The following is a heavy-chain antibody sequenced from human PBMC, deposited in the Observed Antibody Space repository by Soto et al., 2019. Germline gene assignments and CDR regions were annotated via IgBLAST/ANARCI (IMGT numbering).Heavy chain of an antibody. D-gene: IGHD1-26*01. Sequence: PGGLLRLSWDAYGFTFSSSGMHWVRQAPANGLGWLAIRWYDGRNKFYADSVKGRFTISRDNSRNTVFLQMDSPRADDTAVYYCARDAWVLKQKRARPFYSDNWGQGTLVTVSS. CDR2: RWYDGRNK. V-gene: IGHV3-33*01. CDR1: GFTFSSSG. J-gene: IGHJ4*02. CDR3: ARDAWVLKQKRARPFYSDN.